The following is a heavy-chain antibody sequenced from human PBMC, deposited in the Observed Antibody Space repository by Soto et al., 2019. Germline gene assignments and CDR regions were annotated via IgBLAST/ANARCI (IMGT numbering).Heavy chain of an antibody. CDR3: VREWGRLTPDY. CDR2: IYHSGST. D-gene: IGHD7-27*01. V-gene: IGHV4-38-2*02. CDR1: GYSISSGYY. Sequence: SETLSLTCAVSGYSISSGYYWGWIRQPPGKGLEWIGSIYHSGSTYYNPSLKSRVTISVDTSKNQFSLKLSSVTAADTAVYYCVREWGRLTPDYWGQGTLVTVSS. J-gene: IGHJ4*02.